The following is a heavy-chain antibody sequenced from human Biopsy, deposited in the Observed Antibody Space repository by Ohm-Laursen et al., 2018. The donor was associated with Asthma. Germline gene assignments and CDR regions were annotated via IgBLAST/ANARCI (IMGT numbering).Heavy chain of an antibody. CDR1: GASIRGSGSY. D-gene: IGHD5-12*01. J-gene: IGHJ4*02. V-gene: IGHV4-39*01. Sequence: SQTLSLTCTVSGASIRGSGSYWAWIRQAPGKGPEWIGTTHYSGSTFYKPSLRSRVTMSLDTSTNQFSPRLRSVTATDTAVYYCASPVNRAFGGYEWAAVFDYWGQGILVTVSS. CDR3: ASPVNRAFGGYEWAAVFDY. CDR2: THYSGST.